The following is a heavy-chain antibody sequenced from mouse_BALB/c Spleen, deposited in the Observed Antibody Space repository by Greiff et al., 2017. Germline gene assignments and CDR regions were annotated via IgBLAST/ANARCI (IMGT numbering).Heavy chain of an antibody. CDR1: GFTFSSFG. D-gene: IGHD2-4*01. CDR3: ARSTMITTTVDY. CDR2: ISSGSSTI. V-gene: IGHV5-17*02. Sequence: EVQRVESGGGLVQPGGSRKLSCAASGFTFSSFGMHWVRQAPEKGLEWVAYISSGSSTIYYADTVKGRFTISRDNPKNTLFLQMTSLRSEDTAMYYCARSTMITTTVDYWGQGTTLTVSS. J-gene: IGHJ2*01.